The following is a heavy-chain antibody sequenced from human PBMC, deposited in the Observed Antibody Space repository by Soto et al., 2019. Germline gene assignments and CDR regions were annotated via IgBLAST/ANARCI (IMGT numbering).Heavy chain of an antibody. CDR1: GFTFSSYS. V-gene: IGHV3-21*01. Sequence: PGGSLRLSCAASGFTFSSYSMNWVRQAPGKGLEWVSSISSSSSYIYYADSVKGRFTISRDNAKNSLYLQTNSLRAEDTAVYYCARDLSIAVAGTLSFFDYWGQGTLVTVSS. CDR3: ARDLSIAVAGTLSFFDY. J-gene: IGHJ4*02. D-gene: IGHD6-19*01. CDR2: ISSSSSYI.